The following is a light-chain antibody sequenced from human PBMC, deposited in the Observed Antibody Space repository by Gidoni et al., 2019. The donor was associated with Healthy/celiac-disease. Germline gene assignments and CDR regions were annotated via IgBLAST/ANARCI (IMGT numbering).Light chain of an antibody. CDR1: SSNIGSNY. J-gene: IGLJ2*01. CDR3: AAWDDSLSVL. V-gene: IGLV1-47*01. Sequence: QSVLTQPPSASGTPGQRVTISCSGSSSNIGSNYVYWYQQLPGTAPKRLIYRNNQRPSGVPDRFSGSKSGTSAFLAIRGLRSEDEADYYCAAWDDSLSVLFGGGTKLTVL. CDR2: RNN.